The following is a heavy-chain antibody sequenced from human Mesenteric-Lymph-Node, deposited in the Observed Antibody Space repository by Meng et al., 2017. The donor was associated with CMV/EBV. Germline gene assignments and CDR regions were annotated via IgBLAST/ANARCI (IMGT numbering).Heavy chain of an antibody. Sequence: GSLRLSCAVYGGSFSDYYWSWIRQSPGKGLEWIGEINHSGATKYNPSLKSRVTISVETSKSQFSLKLSSVTTADTAVYYCARATNRAYYYGMDVWGQGTTVTVS. D-gene: IGHD7-27*01. CDR2: INHSGAT. V-gene: IGHV4-34*01. CDR3: ARATNRAYYYGMDV. CDR1: GGSFSDYY. J-gene: IGHJ6*02.